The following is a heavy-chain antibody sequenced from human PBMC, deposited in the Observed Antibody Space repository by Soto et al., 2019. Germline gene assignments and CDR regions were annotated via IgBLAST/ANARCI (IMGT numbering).Heavy chain of an antibody. Sequence: QVQLVESGGGVVQPGRSLRLSCAASGFTLSSYGMHWVRQAPGKGLEWVAVVSYDGSNKYYADSVKGRFTISRDNSKNTLYLQMNSLRDEDTAVYYCAKEGYCGGDCYAEYFQHWGQGTLVTVSS. CDR3: AKEGYCGGDCYAEYFQH. D-gene: IGHD2-21*02. J-gene: IGHJ1*01. V-gene: IGHV3-30*18. CDR2: VSYDGSNK. CDR1: GFTLSSYG.